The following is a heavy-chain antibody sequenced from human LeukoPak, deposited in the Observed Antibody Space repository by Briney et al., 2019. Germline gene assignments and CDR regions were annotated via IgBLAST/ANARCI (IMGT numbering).Heavy chain of an antibody. CDR3: ARGAIVGAPGPFDY. Sequence: SETLSLTCTVSGGSISSGSYYWSWIRQPAGKGLEWIGRIYTSGSTNYNPSLKSRVTISVDTSKNQFSLKLSSVTAADTAVYYCARGAIVGAPGPFDYWGQGTLVTVSS. CDR2: IYTSGST. D-gene: IGHD1-26*01. J-gene: IGHJ4*02. V-gene: IGHV4-61*02. CDR1: GGSISSGSYY.